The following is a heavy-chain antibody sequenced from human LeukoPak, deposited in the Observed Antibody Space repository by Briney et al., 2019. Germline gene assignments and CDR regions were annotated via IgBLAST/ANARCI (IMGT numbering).Heavy chain of an antibody. J-gene: IGHJ4*02. Sequence: PGGSLRLSCAASGFTFSSSWMHWVRQAPGKGLVWVSRINGGGSSTTYADSVKGRFTISRDNAKNTLYLQMNSLRAEDTAVYYCARYLEAYASDYWGQGTLVTVSS. V-gene: IGHV3-74*01. CDR1: GFTFSSSW. D-gene: IGHD2-2*01. CDR3: ARYLEAYASDY. CDR2: INGGGSST.